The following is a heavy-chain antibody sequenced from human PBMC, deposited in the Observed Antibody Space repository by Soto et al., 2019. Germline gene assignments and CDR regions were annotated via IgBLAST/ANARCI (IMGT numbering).Heavy chain of an antibody. D-gene: IGHD3-16*02. V-gene: IGHV3-23*01. Sequence: EVQLLESGGGLVQPGGSLRLSCAASGFTFSSYAMSWVRQAPGKGLEWVSAISGSGGSTYYADSVKGRFTISRDNSKNTLYLQMNSRRAEDTAVYYCAKDRPEYDYVWGSYRYGSDYWGQGTLVTVAS. J-gene: IGHJ4*02. CDR2: ISGSGGST. CDR1: GFTFSSYA. CDR3: AKDRPEYDYVWGSYRYGSDY.